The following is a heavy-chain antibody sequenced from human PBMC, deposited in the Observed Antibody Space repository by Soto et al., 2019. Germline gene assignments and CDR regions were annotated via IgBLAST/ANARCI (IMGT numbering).Heavy chain of an antibody. CDR1: GGSISSGGYY. V-gene: IGHV4-31*03. D-gene: IGHD3-22*01. CDR2: IYYSGST. Sequence: SETLSLTCTVSGGSISSGGYYWSWIRQHPGKGLEWIGYIYYSGSTYYNPSLKSRVTISVDTSKNQFSLKLSSVTAADTAVYYCARDKFSSSGYSILDYWGQGTLVTVSS. CDR3: ARDKFSSSGYSILDY. J-gene: IGHJ4*02.